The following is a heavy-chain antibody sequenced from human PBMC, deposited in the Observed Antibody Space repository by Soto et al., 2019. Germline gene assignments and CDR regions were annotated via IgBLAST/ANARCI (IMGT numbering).Heavy chain of an antibody. V-gene: IGHV3-66*02. D-gene: IGHD7-27*01. CDR1: GFTVSSNY. Sequence: WGSLRLSCAASGFTVSSNYMSWVRQAPGKGLEWVSVIYSGGSTYYADSVKGRFTISRDNSKNTLYLQMNSLRAEDTAVYYCARADTGVIFDYWGQGTLVTVSS. CDR3: ARADTGVIFDY. CDR2: IYSGGST. J-gene: IGHJ4*02.